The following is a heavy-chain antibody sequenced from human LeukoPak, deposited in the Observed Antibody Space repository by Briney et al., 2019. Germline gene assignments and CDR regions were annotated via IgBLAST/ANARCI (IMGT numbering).Heavy chain of an antibody. V-gene: IGHV3-23*01. Sequence: GGSLRLSCAASGFTFSSYAMSWVRQAPGKGLEWVSAISGSGGSTYYADSVKGRFTISRDNSKNTLYLQMNSLRAEDTAVYYCAKGLIPRTLSKDIVVVPAAAHWGQGTLVTVSS. J-gene: IGHJ1*01. CDR3: AKGLIPRTLSKDIVVVPAAAH. CDR2: ISGSGGST. CDR1: GFTFSSYA. D-gene: IGHD2-2*01.